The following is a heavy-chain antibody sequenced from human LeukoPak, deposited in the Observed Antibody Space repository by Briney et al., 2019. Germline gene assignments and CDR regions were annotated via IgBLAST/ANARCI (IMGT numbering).Heavy chain of an antibody. CDR3: ARVLTAAGLDF. CDR1: GDSVSTSGYY. V-gene: IGHV4-39*07. CDR2: LHHSGST. J-gene: IGHJ4*02. Sequence: TSETLSLTCSVSGDSVSTSGYYWGWVRQPPGKGLEFIGTLHHSGSTHYNPSLESRVTISMDTSKNHFSLTLNSVTAADAAFYYCARVLTAAGLDFWGQGILVTISS. D-gene: IGHD6-25*01.